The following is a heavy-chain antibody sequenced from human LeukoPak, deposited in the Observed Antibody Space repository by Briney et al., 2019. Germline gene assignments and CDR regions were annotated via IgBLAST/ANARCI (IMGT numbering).Heavy chain of an antibody. CDR1: GYTFTGYY. V-gene: IGHV1-2*02. J-gene: IGHJ6*02. CDR2: INPNSGGT. D-gene: IGHD3-10*01. Sequence: ASVKVSCKASGYTFTGYYMHWVRQAPGQGLEWMGWINPNSGGTNYAQKFQGRVTMTGGTSISTAYMELSRLRSDDTAVYYCARVISWGSYLYGMVRGVFYGSGMDVWGQGTTVTVSS. CDR3: ARVISWGSYLYGMVRGVFYGSGMDV.